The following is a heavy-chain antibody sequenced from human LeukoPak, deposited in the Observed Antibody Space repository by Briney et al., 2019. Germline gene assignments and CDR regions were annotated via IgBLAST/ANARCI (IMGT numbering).Heavy chain of an antibody. V-gene: IGHV4-34*01. CDR2: GSDVGGT. D-gene: IGHD6-19*01. CDR3: ARVWTVAGVYYYYYMDV. CDR1: GASLNGHY. Sequence: SETLSLTCAVYGASLNGHYWSWIRQPPGKGLEWIGEGSDVGGTKYNPSLKSRVTISADTSKNQFSLKLSSVTAADTAVYYCARVWTVAGVYYYYYMDVWGKGTTVTVSS. J-gene: IGHJ6*03.